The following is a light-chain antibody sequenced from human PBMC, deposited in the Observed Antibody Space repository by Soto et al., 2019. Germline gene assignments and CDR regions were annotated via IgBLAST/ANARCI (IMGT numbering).Light chain of an antibody. Sequence: QAVVTQPASVSGSPGQSITISCTGTTNDVGAYNYVSWFQQHPGKAPKLMIFEVNNRPSGVSNRFSGSKSGNTASLSISGLQVDDEADYYCSSYTKSSTVIFGGGTKLTVL. J-gene: IGLJ2*01. V-gene: IGLV2-14*01. CDR3: SSYTKSSTVI. CDR1: TNDVGAYNY. CDR2: EVN.